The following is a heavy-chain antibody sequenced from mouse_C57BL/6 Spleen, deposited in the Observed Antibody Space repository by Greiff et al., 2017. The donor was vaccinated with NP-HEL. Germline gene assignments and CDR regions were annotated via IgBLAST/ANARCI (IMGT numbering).Heavy chain of an antibody. V-gene: IGHV1-64*01. Sequence: QVQLQQPGAELVKPGASVKLSCKASGYTFTSYWMHWVKQRPGQGLEWIGMIHPNSGSTNYNEKFKSKATLTVDKSSSTAYMQLSSLTSEDSAVYYCAREWLRRGAMDYWGQGTSVTVSS. D-gene: IGHD2-2*01. J-gene: IGHJ4*01. CDR1: GYTFTSYW. CDR2: IHPNSGST. CDR3: AREWLRRGAMDY.